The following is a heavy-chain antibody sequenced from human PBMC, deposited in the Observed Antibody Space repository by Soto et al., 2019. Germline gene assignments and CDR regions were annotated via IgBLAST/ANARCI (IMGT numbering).Heavy chain of an antibody. J-gene: IGHJ3*02. Sequence: QITLKESGPTLVKPTQTLTLTCTFSGFSLSTSGVGVGWIRQPPGKALEWLALIYWDDDKRYSPSLKSRLTITKDTSKNQVVLTMTNMDPVDTATYYCAHRRLAVASAAFDIWGQGTMVTVSS. CDR1: GFSLSTSGVG. V-gene: IGHV2-5*02. CDR3: AHRRLAVASAAFDI. CDR2: IYWDDDK. D-gene: IGHD6-19*01.